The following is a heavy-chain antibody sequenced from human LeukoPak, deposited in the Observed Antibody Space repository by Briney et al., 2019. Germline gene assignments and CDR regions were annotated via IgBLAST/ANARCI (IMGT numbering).Heavy chain of an antibody. CDR3: ARDPGIVGATGPGGGFDY. V-gene: IGHV4-59*12. J-gene: IGHJ4*02. D-gene: IGHD1-26*01. Sequence: SETLSLTCTVSGGSISSYYWSWIRQPPGKGLEWIGYIYYSGSTNYNPSLKSRVTISVDTSKNQFSLKLSSVTAADTAVYYCARDPGIVGATGPGGGFDYWGQGTLVTVSS. CDR1: GGSISSYY. CDR2: IYYSGST.